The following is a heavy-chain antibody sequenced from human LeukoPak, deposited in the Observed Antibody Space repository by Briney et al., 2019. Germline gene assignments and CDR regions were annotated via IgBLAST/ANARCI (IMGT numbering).Heavy chain of an antibody. D-gene: IGHD3-10*01. J-gene: IGHJ3*02. CDR2: ICWNSGSI. Sequence: GRSLRLSCAASGFTFDDYAMHWVRQAPGRGLEWVSGICWNSGSIGYADSVKGRFTISRDNAKNSLYLQMNSLRDEDTALYYCAKGGEMSLYPHDAFDIWGQGTMVTVSS. CDR1: GFTFDDYA. CDR3: AKGGEMSLYPHDAFDI. V-gene: IGHV3-9*01.